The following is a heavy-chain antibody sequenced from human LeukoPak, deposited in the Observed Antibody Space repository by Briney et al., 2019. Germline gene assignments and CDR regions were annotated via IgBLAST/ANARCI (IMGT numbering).Heavy chain of an antibody. V-gene: IGHV3-30*18. CDR1: GFTFSSYG. CDR2: ISYDGSNK. CDR3: AKDQVTVAGDAFDI. J-gene: IGHJ3*02. Sequence: TGGSLRLSCAASGFTFSSYGMHWVRQAPGKGLEWVAVISYDGSNKYYADSVKGRFTISRDNSKNTLSLQMNSLRAEDTAVYYCAKDQVTVAGDAFDIWGQGTMVTVSS. D-gene: IGHD6-19*01.